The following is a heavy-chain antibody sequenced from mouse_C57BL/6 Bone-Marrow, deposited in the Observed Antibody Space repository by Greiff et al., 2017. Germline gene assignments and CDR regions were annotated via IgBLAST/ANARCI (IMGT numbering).Heavy chain of an antibody. CDR2: IDPEDGDT. CDR3: TTGYYGSSPFAY. CDR1: GFNIKDYY. D-gene: IGHD1-1*01. J-gene: IGHJ3*01. V-gene: IGHV14-1*01. Sequence: VHVKQSGAELVRPGASVKLSCTASGFNIKDYYMHWVKQRPEQGLEWIGRIDPEDGDTEYAPKFQGKATMTADTSSNTAYLQLSSLTSEYTAVYYCTTGYYGSSPFAYWGQGTLVTVSA.